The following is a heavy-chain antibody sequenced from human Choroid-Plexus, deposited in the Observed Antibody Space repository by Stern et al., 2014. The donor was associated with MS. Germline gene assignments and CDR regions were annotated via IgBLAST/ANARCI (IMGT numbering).Heavy chain of an antibody. CDR3: AKDRQYLTYFFDH. J-gene: IGHJ5*02. CDR2: VSYDGSNK. D-gene: IGHD2/OR15-2a*01. V-gene: IGHV3-30*18. CDR1: GFTFGSCA. Sequence: QVQLGQSGGGVVQPGRPLRLSCVVSGFTFGSCAMHWVRQAPGKGLEWVAGVSYDGSNKYYADSVKGRFTISRDNSQNTLYMQMSSLRPEDTAVYYCAKDRQYLTYFFDHWGQGSLVTVSS.